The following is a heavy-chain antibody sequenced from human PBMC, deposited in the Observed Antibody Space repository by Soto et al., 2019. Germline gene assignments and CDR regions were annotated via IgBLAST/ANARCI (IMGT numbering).Heavy chain of an antibody. CDR3: AKGYDFWSGYFYYFDY. CDR2: ISGSGGST. J-gene: IGHJ4*02. Sequence: GGSLRLSCAASGFTFSSYAMSWVRQAPGKGLEWVSAISGSGGSTYYADSVKGRFTISRDNSKNTLYLQMNSLRAEDTAVYYCAKGYDFWSGYFYYFDYWGQGTLVTVSS. V-gene: IGHV3-23*01. D-gene: IGHD3-3*01. CDR1: GFTFSSYA.